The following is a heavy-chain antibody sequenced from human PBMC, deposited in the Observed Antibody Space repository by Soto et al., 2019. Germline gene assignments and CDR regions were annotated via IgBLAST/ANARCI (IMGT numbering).Heavy chain of an antibody. D-gene: IGHD3-9*01. J-gene: IGHJ4*02. Sequence: SVKVYCKPSGYTLTNYAMHWVRQAPGQRLEWMGWINAGNGNTKYSQKFQGRVTITRDTSASTAYMELSSLRSEDTAVYYCARDPVYYDILTGYHTLYYFDYWGQATLVTVS. CDR3: ARDPVYYDILTGYHTLYYFDY. CDR2: INAGNGNT. CDR1: GYTLTNYA. V-gene: IGHV1-3*01.